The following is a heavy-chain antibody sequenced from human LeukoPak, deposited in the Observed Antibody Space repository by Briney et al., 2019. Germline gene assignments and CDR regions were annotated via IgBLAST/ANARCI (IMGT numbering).Heavy chain of an antibody. Sequence: GGSLRLSCAASGFTFSSYAMSWVRQAPGKGLEWVSTSGTGGSTYYPDSVKGRTTISRDNSKNTLYLQMNSLRAEDTAVYYCASCGEYYDFWSGYYYDAFDIWGQGTMVTVSS. CDR3: ASCGEYYDFWSGYYYDAFDI. CDR1: GFTFSSYA. D-gene: IGHD3-3*01. V-gene: IGHV3-23*01. J-gene: IGHJ3*02. CDR2: SGTGGST.